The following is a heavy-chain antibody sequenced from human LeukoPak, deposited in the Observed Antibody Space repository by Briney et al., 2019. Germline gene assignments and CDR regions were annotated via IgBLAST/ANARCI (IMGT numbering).Heavy chain of an antibody. D-gene: IGHD1-26*01. CDR3: TTGELLNY. V-gene: IGHV3-15*07. CDR1: GFTFSNAW. J-gene: IGHJ4*02. CDR2: IKSKTDSGTT. Sequence: GGSLRLSCAASGFTFSNAWMNWVRQAPGKGLEWVGRIKSKTDSGTTDYAAPVKGRFTISRDDSKNTLYLQMNSLKTEDTAVYYCTTGELLNYWGQGTLVTVSS.